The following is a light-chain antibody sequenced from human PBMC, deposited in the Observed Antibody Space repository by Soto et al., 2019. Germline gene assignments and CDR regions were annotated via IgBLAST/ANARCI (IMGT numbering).Light chain of an antibody. V-gene: IGKV3-20*01. CDR2: GAS. CDR1: QGVSSY. Sequence: EIVLTKSPATLSLSPGERATLSCRASQGVSSYLAWYQQKPGQAPRLLIYGASNRATGIPDRFSGSGSGTDFTLTISRLEPEDFAVYYCKQYGSSGTVGQGTKVDIK. CDR3: KQYGSSGT. J-gene: IGKJ1*01.